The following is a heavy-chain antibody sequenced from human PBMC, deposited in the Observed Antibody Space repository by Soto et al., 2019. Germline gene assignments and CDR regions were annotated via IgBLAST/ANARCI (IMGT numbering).Heavy chain of an antibody. J-gene: IGHJ4*02. Sequence: EVQLVESGGGLVQPGGSLRLSCAASGFTFSSYWIHWVRQAPGKGLVCVSRINSDGSSTSYADSVKGRFTISRDNAKNTVYLQMNSLRAEDTAVYYCVRDRWGSLPERWGPGTLVTVSS. CDR1: GFTFSSYW. D-gene: IGHD3-16*01. CDR3: VRDRWGSLPER. V-gene: IGHV3-74*01. CDR2: INSDGSST.